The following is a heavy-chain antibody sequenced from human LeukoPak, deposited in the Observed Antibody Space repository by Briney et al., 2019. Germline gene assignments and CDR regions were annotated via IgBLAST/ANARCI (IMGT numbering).Heavy chain of an antibody. CDR1: TGSISNSSYY. Sequence: PSETLSLTCTVSTGSISNSSYYWGWFRQPPGQGLEWIGSIYYSGDTYSTPSLKSRVAISLDTSNNQFSLSLSSVTAADTAVYYCAREVNYGDYGDNAFDIWGQGTMVTVSS. V-gene: IGHV4-39*07. CDR3: AREVNYGDYGDNAFDI. J-gene: IGHJ3*02. D-gene: IGHD4-17*01. CDR2: IYYSGDT.